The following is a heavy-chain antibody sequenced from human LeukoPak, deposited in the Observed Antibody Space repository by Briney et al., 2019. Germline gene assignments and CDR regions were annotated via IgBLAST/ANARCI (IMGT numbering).Heavy chain of an antibody. Sequence: ASVKVSCKASGYTFTGYYMHWVRQAPGQGLEWMGWISADNDNTNYAQKFQGRVTMTTDTSTSTAYMELRSLRSDDTAVYYCARRFSSGWYGAAVPYYYYMDVWGKGTTVTVSS. J-gene: IGHJ6*03. CDR2: ISADNDNT. D-gene: IGHD6-19*01. V-gene: IGHV1-18*04. CDR1: GYTFTGYY. CDR3: ARRFSSGWYGAAVPYYYYMDV.